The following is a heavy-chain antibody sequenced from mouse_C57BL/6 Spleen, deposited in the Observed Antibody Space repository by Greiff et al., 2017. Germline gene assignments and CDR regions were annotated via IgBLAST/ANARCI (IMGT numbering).Heavy chain of an antibody. V-gene: IGHV1-19*01. CDR3: ADGSSYNY. D-gene: IGHD1-1*01. Sequence: VQLQQSGPVLVKPGASVKMSCKASGHTFTDYYMNWVKQSHGKSLEWIGVINPYNGGTSYNQKFKGKATLTVDKSSSTAYMELNSLTSEDSAVYYCADGSSYNYWGQGTTLTVSS. CDR2: INPYNGGT. CDR1: GHTFTDYY. J-gene: IGHJ2*01.